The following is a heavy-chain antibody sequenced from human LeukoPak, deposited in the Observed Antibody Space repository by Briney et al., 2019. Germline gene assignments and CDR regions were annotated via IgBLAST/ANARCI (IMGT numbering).Heavy chain of an antibody. CDR2: IRSKADSYTT. CDR3: RAAADLNAY. V-gene: IGHV3-73*01. CDR1: GFTFSGSA. D-gene: IGHD6-13*01. J-gene: IGHJ4*02. Sequence: GGSLRLSCAASGFTFSGSAMHWVRQASGKVLEWLGRIRSKADSYTTAYAASVKGRVIVSRADSKTTASLQMNSLKTGDTAAYHCRAAADLNAYWGQGTLVTVSS.